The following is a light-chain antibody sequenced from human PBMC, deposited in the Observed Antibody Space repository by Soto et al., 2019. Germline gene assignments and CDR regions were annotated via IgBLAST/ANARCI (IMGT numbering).Light chain of an antibody. CDR1: SSDIGGYNY. Sequence: QSALTQPRSVSGSPGQSVTISCTGTSSDIGGYNYVSWYQHHPGKAPKLMIYDVTERPSGVPDRFSGSKSGNRASLTISGLQAEDEADYYCCSYAGSSTEIFGGGTKLTVL. J-gene: IGLJ2*01. V-gene: IGLV2-11*01. CDR3: CSYAGSSTEI. CDR2: DVT.